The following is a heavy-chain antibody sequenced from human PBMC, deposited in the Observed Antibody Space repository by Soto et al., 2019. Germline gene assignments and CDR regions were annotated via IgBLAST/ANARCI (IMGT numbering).Heavy chain of an antibody. V-gene: IGHV3-23*01. CDR2: VSASGLNT. Sequence: HPGGSLRLSCATSGFSFGGYAMSWVRQAPGKGLEWVSGVSASGLNTDYADPVKGRFYISRDNSKNTVSLHMNSLRAEDTALYYCAKDHPRRTSGYFFDYWRQGTPVTVSS. CDR1: GFSFGGYA. CDR3: AKDHPRRTSGYFFDY. D-gene: IGHD1-1*01. J-gene: IGHJ4*02.